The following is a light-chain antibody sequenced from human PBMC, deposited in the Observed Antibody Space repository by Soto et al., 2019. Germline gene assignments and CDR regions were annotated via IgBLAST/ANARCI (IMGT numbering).Light chain of an antibody. V-gene: IGLV1-40*01. CDR1: SSNSGAGYD. Sequence: QSLLTQPPPVSGAPGQRVTISCTGSSSNSGAGYDVHWYQQLPGTAPKLLIYGNSKRPSGVPDRFSGSKSGTSASLAITGLQAEDEADYYCQSYDSSLSGYVFGTGTKVTVL. J-gene: IGLJ1*01. CDR2: GNS. CDR3: QSYDSSLSGYV.